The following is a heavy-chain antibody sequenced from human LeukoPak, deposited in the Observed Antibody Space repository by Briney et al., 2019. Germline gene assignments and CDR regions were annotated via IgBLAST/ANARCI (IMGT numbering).Heavy chain of an antibody. CDR3: ARDGCSGGSCYYDY. Sequence: GSVKASCKASGYSVTSYGISSVGEAPGHRLKWMGWISAYNGNTNYAQKLQGRVTMTTDTSTSTAYMELRSLRSDDTAVYYCARDGCSGGSCYYDYWGQGTLVTVSS. CDR2: ISAYNGNT. V-gene: IGHV1-18*01. J-gene: IGHJ4*02. CDR1: GYSVTSYG. D-gene: IGHD2-15*01.